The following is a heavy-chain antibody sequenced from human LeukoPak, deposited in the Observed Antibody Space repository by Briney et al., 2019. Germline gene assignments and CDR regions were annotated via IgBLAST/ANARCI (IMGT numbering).Heavy chain of an antibody. V-gene: IGHV4-61*02. D-gene: IGHD3-10*01. CDR3: AREWFGESFHKNWFDP. Sequence: PSQTLSLTCTVSGGSISSGSYYWSWIRQPAGKGLEWIGRIYTSGSTNYNPSLKSRVTISVDTSKNQFSLKLSSVTAADTAVYYCAREWFGESFHKNWFDPWGQGTLVTVSS. J-gene: IGHJ5*02. CDR2: IYTSGST. CDR1: GGSISSGSYY.